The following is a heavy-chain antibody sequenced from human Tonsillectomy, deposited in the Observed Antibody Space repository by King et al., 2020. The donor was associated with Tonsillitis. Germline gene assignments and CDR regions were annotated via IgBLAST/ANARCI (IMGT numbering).Heavy chain of an antibody. D-gene: IGHD3-22*01. CDR2: IIPIFGTA. Sequence: QLVQSGTEVKKPGSSVKVSCKASGGTFRSYEISWVRQAPGQGLEWMGGIIPIFGTANYAQKFQGRVTITADTSTSTAYMELSSLSSEDTAVYYCARTHTPGISYYDSSGALNTYDAFDIWGQGTMVTVSS. CDR1: GGTFRSYE. CDR3: ARTHTPGISYYDSSGALNTYDAFDI. V-gene: IGHV1-69*06. J-gene: IGHJ3*02.